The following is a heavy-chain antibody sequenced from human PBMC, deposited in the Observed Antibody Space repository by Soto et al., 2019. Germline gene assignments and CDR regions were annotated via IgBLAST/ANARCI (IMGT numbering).Heavy chain of an antibody. D-gene: IGHD4-4*01. CDR1: GFTFSDYY. Sequence: PGGSLRLSCAASGFTFSDYYMSWIRQAPGKGLEWVSYISSSSSYTNYADSVKGRFTISRDNAKNSLYLQMNSLRAEDTAMYYCAKDAYTNYYYYGMDVWGQGTSVTVSS. V-gene: IGHV3-11*05. J-gene: IGHJ6*02. CDR2: ISSSSSYT. CDR3: AKDAYTNYYYYGMDV.